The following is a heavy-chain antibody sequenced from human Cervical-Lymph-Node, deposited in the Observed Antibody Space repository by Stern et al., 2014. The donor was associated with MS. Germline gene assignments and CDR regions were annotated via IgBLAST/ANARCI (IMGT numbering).Heavy chain of an antibody. CDR1: GDSITNYY. CDR3: ARDKGMFFL. Sequence: QLQLQESGPGLVKPSETLSLTCTVSGDSITNYYLSWIRQPPGKGQEWIGDIYYSGSTNYNPYLKSRVTISVDTSKNQFSLKLSSVTAADTAVYYCARDKGMFFLWGQGTLVTVSS. J-gene: IGHJ4*01. D-gene: IGHD2/OR15-2a*01. CDR2: IYYSGST. V-gene: IGHV4-59*01.